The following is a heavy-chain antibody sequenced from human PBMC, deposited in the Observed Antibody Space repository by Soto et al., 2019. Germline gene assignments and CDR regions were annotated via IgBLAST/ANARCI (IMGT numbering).Heavy chain of an antibody. CDR3: ARGPGSITIFGVAKPRGFDY. D-gene: IGHD3-3*01. J-gene: IGHJ4*02. Sequence: SETLSLTCAVYGGSFSGYYWSWIRQPPGKGLEWIGEINHSGSTNYNPSLKSRVTISVDTSKTQFSLKLSSVTAADTAVYYCARGPGSITIFGVAKPRGFDYWGQGTLVTVSS. CDR2: INHSGST. CDR1: GGSFSGYY. V-gene: IGHV4-34*01.